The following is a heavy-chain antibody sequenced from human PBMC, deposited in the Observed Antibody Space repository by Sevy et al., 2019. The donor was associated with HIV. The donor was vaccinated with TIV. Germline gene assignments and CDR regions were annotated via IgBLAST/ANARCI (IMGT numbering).Heavy chain of an antibody. CDR3: ARGIDAFDI. Sequence: SQTLSLTCAISGDSVSSNSAAWNWIRRSPSRGLEWLGRTYYRSKWYNDYAVSVKSRITINPDSSKNQCSLQLNSVAPEDTAVYYCARGIDAFDIWGQGTMVTVSS. CDR2: TYYRSKWYN. CDR1: GDSVSSNSAA. J-gene: IGHJ3*02. V-gene: IGHV6-1*01.